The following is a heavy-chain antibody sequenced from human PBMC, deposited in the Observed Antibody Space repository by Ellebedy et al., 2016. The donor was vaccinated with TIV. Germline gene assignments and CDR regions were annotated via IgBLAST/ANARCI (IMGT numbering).Heavy chain of an antibody. CDR3: AVSRWAAAGLYYFDF. D-gene: IGHD6-13*01. J-gene: IGHJ4*02. V-gene: IGHV3-30*04. Sequence: GESLKISCAASGFPFDSYVMNWVRQAPGKGLEWVALISYDGSNKYFADSVKGRFTISRDNSKNTLYMQMNSLRVEDTAVYYCAVSRWAAAGLYYFDFWGQGTLVTVSS. CDR2: ISYDGSNK. CDR1: GFPFDSYV.